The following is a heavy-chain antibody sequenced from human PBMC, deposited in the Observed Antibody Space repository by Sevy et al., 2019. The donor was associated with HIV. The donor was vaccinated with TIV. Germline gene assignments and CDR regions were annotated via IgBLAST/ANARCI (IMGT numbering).Heavy chain of an antibody. CDR1: GFTFRSYT. Sequence: GGCLRLSCVASGFTFRSYTMKWVRQAPGKGLECVSSISSRGSYIYYADSVKGRFTISRDDAKNSLYLQMNSLRADDTALYYCARDTLLGIAREVARGGYWGQGTLVTVSS. CDR3: ARDTLLGIAREVARGGY. D-gene: IGHD2-2*03. V-gene: IGHV3-21*04. CDR2: ISSRGSYI. J-gene: IGHJ4*02.